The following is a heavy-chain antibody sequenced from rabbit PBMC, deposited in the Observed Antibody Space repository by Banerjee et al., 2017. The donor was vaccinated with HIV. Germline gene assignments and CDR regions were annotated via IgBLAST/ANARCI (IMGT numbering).Heavy chain of an antibody. D-gene: IGHD3-1*01. CDR3: AREIYGGFFNL. V-gene: IGHV1S45*01. J-gene: IGHJ4*01. CDR1: GFDFSTSYY. CDR2: INTGSGST. Sequence: QEQLEESGGDLVKPEGSLTLTCTASGFDFSTSYYMCWVRQAPGKGLEWIGCINTGSGSTYYASWAKGRFTISKTSSSTVDLQMTSLTVADTATYFCAREIYGGFFNLWGQGTLVTVS.